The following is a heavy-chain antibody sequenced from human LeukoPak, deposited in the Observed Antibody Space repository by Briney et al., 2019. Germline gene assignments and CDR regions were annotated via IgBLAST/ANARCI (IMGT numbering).Heavy chain of an antibody. CDR1: GFTFGDYV. CDR3: SRVSPYGSGIPRGLDY. V-gene: IGHV3-49*04. J-gene: IGHJ4*02. Sequence: QPGRSLRLSCTASGFTFGDYVMTWVRQAPGKGLEWVGFIKRENYGGTIAYAATVKGRFTISRDDAESIAYLQMSSRENNGILLSYCSRVSPYGSGIPRGLDYWGQGTLVTVSS. CDR2: IKRENYGGTI. D-gene: IGHD3-10*01.